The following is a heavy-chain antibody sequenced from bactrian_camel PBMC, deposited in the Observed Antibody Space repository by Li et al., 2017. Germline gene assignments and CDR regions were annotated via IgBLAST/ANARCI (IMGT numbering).Heavy chain of an antibody. CDR1: GLTFSSYY. D-gene: IGHD1*01. Sequence: VQLVESGGGLVQPGGSLRLSCAASGLTFSSYYIGWVRQAPGKGPEWVSTINSAGGSTYSADSVKGRFAISQDNAKDTVYLQMNSLKPEDTAVYYCNAKLEVGYSGPWCAETSDYWGQGTQVTVS. CDR2: INSAGGST. CDR3: NAKLEVGYSGPWCAETSDY. V-gene: IGHV3S40*01. J-gene: IGHJ4*01.